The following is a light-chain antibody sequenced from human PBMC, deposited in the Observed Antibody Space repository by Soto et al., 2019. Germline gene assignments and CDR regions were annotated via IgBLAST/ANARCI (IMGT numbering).Light chain of an antibody. CDR2: GAS. Sequence: IVLKKSPGTLSLSPGERATLSCRASQSVTSSFLAWYQQKPGQAPRLLIYGASSRAPGIPDRFSGSGSGTDFTLTISRLEPEDFAVYYCQQYGSSPPLTFGGGTKVDIK. J-gene: IGKJ4*01. V-gene: IGKV3-20*01. CDR3: QQYGSSPPLT. CDR1: QSVTSSF.